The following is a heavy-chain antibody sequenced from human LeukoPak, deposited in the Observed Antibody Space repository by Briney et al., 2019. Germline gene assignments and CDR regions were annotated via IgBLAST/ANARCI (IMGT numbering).Heavy chain of an antibody. CDR2: IYPGDSDI. D-gene: IGHD2-8*02. CDR3: ARPASTGHRVYFQH. J-gene: IGHJ1*01. V-gene: IGHV5-51*01. Sequence: GESLKIFRKGSGYSFTSYCIGRVRQMSGKGLEWVGIIYPGDSDIRYSPSFQGQVAISADQSISTAYLQWSSLKASDTAMYYCARPASTGHRVYFQHWGQGTLVTVSS. CDR1: GYSFTSYC.